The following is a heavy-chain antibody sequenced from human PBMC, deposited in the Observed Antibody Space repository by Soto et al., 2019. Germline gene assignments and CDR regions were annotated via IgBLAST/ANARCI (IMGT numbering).Heavy chain of an antibody. V-gene: IGHV1-18*04. Sequence: ASVKVSCKASGYTFTSYGISWVRQAPGQGLEWMGWISAYNGNTNYAQKLQGRVTMTTDTSTSTAYMELRSLRSDDTAVYYCARDKLNRHSGSLVAFDIWGQGTMVTVSS. CDR1: GYTFTSYG. D-gene: IGHD1-26*01. CDR2: ISAYNGNT. J-gene: IGHJ3*02. CDR3: ARDKLNRHSGSLVAFDI.